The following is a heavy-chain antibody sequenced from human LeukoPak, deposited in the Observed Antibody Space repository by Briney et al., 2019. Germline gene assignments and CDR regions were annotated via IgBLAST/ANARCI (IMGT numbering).Heavy chain of an antibody. CDR3: ARDPRAYYYGSGSYEPSDY. D-gene: IGHD3-10*01. J-gene: IGHJ4*02. V-gene: IGHV3-21*01. CDR1: GFTFSSYS. Sequence: GGSLRLSCAASGFTFSSYSMNWVRQAPGKGLEWVSSISSSSSYIYYADSVTGRFTISSDNAKNSLYLQMNSLRAEDTAVYYCARDPRAYYYGSGSYEPSDYWGQGTLVTVSS. CDR2: ISSSSSYI.